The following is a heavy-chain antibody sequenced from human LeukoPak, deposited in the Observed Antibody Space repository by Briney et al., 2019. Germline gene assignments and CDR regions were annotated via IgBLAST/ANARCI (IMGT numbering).Heavy chain of an antibody. V-gene: IGHV4-34*01. CDR1: GGSFSGYY. CDR3: ARGNRRPARHDY. CDR2: INHSGST. Sequence: SETPSLTCAVYGGSFSGYYWSWIRQPPGKGLEWIGEINHSGSTNYNPSLKSRVTISVDTSKNQFSLKLSSVTAADTAVYYCARGNRRPARHDYWGQGTLVTVSS. D-gene: IGHD1-14*01. J-gene: IGHJ4*02.